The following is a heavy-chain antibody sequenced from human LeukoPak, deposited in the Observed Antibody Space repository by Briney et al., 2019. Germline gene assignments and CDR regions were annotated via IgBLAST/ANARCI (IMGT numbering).Heavy chain of an antibody. J-gene: IGHJ3*02. CDR2: INPNSGGT. D-gene: IGHD2-15*01. Sequence: GASVKVSCKASGYTFTGYYMHWVRHAPGQGLEWMGWINPNSGGTNYAQKFQGRVNMTRDTSISTAYMQLSRVISDDTAVYYCASLVNIVVVVAAVDAFDIWGQGTMVTVSS. CDR3: ASLVNIVVVVAAVDAFDI. V-gene: IGHV1-2*02. CDR1: GYTFTGYY.